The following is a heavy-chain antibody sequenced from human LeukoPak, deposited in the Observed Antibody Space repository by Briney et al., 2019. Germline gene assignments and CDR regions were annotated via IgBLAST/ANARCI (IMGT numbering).Heavy chain of an antibody. CDR2: IIPILGIA. CDR3: ARGIAATNYMDV. J-gene: IGHJ6*03. V-gene: IGHV1-69*04. Sequence: SVKVSCKASGGTFSSYAISWVRQAPGQGLEWMGRIIPILGIANYAQKFQGRVTITADKSTSTAYMELSSLRSEDTAVYYCARGIAATNYMDVWGKGTTVTVSS. D-gene: IGHD6-13*01. CDR1: GGTFSSYA.